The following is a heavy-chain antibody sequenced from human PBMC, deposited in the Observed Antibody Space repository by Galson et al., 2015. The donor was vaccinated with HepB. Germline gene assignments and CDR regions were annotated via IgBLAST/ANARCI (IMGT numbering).Heavy chain of an antibody. CDR3: ARSPPRSYYFDY. V-gene: IGHV3-66*02. CDR2: IYSGGST. J-gene: IGHJ4*02. D-gene: IGHD3-16*02. Sequence: SLRLSCAASGFTVSSNYMSWVRQAPGKGLEWVSVIYSGGSTYYADSVKGRSTISRDNSKNTLYLQMNSLRAEDTAVYYCARSPPRSYYFDYWGQGTLVTVSS. CDR1: GFTVSSNY.